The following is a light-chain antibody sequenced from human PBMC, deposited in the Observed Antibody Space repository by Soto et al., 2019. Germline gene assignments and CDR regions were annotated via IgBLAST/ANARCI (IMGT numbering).Light chain of an antibody. V-gene: IGKV1-39*01. CDR2: AAS. CDR1: QTIASY. Sequence: DIQMTQPPSFLSASVGDRVTIACRTSQTIASYLNWYQQKPGKAPKLLISAASSLQSGVPSRFSGSGSGTDFTLTINSLQPEDFATYYCQQSFTTPQTFGQGTKVDIK. CDR3: QQSFTTPQT. J-gene: IGKJ1*01.